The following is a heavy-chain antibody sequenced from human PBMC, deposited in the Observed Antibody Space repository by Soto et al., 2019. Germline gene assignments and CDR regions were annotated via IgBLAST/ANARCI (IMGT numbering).Heavy chain of an antibody. V-gene: IGHV1-69*13. Sequence: ASVKVSCKASGGTFSSYAISWVRQAPGQGLEWMGGIIPIFGTANYAQKFQGRVTIIADESTSTAYMELSSLRSEDTAVYYCARDPSRDGYKVAAKNNWFDPWGQGTLVTVSS. CDR2: IIPIFGTA. J-gene: IGHJ5*02. CDR1: GGTFSSYA. CDR3: ARDPSRDGYKVAAKNNWFDP. D-gene: IGHD5-12*01.